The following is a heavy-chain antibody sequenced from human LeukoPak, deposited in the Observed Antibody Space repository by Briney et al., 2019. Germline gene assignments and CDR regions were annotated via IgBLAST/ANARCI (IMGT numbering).Heavy chain of an antibody. CDR3: ARDSGSYNFDY. CDR2: INSDGSST. D-gene: IGHD1-26*01. CDR1: GFTFSNYW. V-gene: IGHV3-74*01. Sequence: PGGSLRLSCAASGFTFSNYWMHWVRQAPGKGLVRVSRINSDGSSTSYADSVKGRFTISRDNAKNTLYLQMNSLRAEDTAVYYCARDSGSYNFDYWGQGTLVTVSS. J-gene: IGHJ4*02.